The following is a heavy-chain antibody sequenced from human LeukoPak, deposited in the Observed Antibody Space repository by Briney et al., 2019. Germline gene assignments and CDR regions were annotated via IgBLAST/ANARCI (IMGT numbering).Heavy chain of an antibody. Sequence: TSETLSLTCSVSRGSISSSNYYWGWIRQPPGKGLEWIGNIYYSGTTYYNPSLPSLKSRVTISVDTSKNQFSLKPSSVTAADTAVYFCARSTYDILTGYPTFDYWGQGTLVTVSS. V-gene: IGHV4-39*07. D-gene: IGHD3-9*01. CDR1: RGSISSSNYY. CDR2: IYYSGTT. CDR3: ARSTYDILTGYPTFDY. J-gene: IGHJ4*02.